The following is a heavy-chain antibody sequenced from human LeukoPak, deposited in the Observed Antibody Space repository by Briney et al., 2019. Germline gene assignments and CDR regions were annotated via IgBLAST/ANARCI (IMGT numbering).Heavy chain of an antibody. CDR2: ISAYNGNT. V-gene: IGHV1-18*01. D-gene: IGHD3-22*01. CDR3: ARGPNYYDSSGFDY. J-gene: IGHJ4*02. CDR1: GYTFTSYG. Sequence: GASVKVSCKASGYTFTSYGISWVRQAPGQGLEWMGWISAYNGNTNYAQKLQGRVTMATDTSTSTAYMELRSLRSDDTAVYYCARGPNYYDSSGFDYWGQGTLVTVSS.